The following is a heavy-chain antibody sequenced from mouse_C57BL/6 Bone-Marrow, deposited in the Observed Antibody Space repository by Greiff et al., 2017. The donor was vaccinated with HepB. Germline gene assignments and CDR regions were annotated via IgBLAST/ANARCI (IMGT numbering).Heavy chain of an antibody. Sequence: VQLQQPGAELVRPGTSVKLSCKASGYTFTSYWMHWVKQRPGQGLEWIGVIDPSDSYTNYNQKFKGKATLTVDTSSSTAYMQLSSLTSEDSAVYYCARDPYYYGSSLYYFDYWGQGTTLTVSS. CDR1: GYTFTSYW. CDR3: ARDPYYYGSSLYYFDY. CDR2: IDPSDSYT. J-gene: IGHJ2*01. D-gene: IGHD1-1*01. V-gene: IGHV1-59*01.